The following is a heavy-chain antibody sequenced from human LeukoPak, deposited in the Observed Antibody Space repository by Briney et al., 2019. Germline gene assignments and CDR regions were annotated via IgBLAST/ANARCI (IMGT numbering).Heavy chain of an antibody. Sequence: SETLSLTCTVSGGSISSNTYYWGWIRQPPGKGLEWIGALSYGGITYYNPSLKSRLTISLDTSKTQFSLKLSSVTVADTAVYFCARGFSNTYDLLAGSPLYFFDNWGQGTLVTVSS. CDR2: LSYGGIT. V-gene: IGHV4-39*07. CDR3: ARGFSNTYDLLAGSPLYFFDN. CDR1: GGSISSNTYY. J-gene: IGHJ4*02. D-gene: IGHD3-9*01.